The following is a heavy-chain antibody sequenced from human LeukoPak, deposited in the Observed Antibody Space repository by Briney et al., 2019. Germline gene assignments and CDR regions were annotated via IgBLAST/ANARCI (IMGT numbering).Heavy chain of an antibody. CDR1: GGAFNTYT. D-gene: IGHD3-16*02. CDR2: IIPIFGSA. Sequence: SVKVSCKASGGAFNTYTFTWMRQAPGQGLQWMGGIIPIFGSATYARRFQGRVTITADESTSTAYMQLSSLMSEDTAVYFCAIDTPSGPYRYFNHWGQGTLVTVSS. V-gene: IGHV1-69*01. J-gene: IGHJ1*01. CDR3: AIDTPSGPYRYFNH.